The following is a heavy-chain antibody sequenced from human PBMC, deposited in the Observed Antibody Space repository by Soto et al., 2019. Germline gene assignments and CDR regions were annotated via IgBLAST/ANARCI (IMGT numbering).Heavy chain of an antibody. D-gene: IGHD3-10*01. CDR1: GFTYDDYA. V-gene: IGHV3-9*01. CDR2: ISWNSGSV. J-gene: IGHJ4*02. CDR3: VNGHSAHYYAAGSD. Sequence: EVQVVESGGGLVQPGRSLRLSCAASGFTYDDYAMHWVRQAPGKGMEWVSGISWNSGSVGYADSVQGRFTISRDNAKNSLYLQMNSLRPEDTALYYCVNGHSAHYYAAGSDWGQGTLVTVSS.